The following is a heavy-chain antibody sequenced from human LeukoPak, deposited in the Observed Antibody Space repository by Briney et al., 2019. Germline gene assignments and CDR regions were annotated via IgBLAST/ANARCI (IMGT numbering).Heavy chain of an antibody. V-gene: IGHV3-33*06. Sequence: GGSLRLSCAASGFTFSSYGMHWVRQAPGKGLEWVAVIWYDGSNKYYADSVKGRFTISRDNSKNTLYLQMNSLRAEDTAVYYCAKDIAVAGIYYFDYWGQGTLVTVSS. CDR2: IWYDGSNK. J-gene: IGHJ4*02. D-gene: IGHD6-19*01. CDR1: GFTFSSYG. CDR3: AKDIAVAGIYYFDY.